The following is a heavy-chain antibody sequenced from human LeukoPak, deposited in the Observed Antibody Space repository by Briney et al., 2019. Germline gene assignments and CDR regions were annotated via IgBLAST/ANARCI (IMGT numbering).Heavy chain of an antibody. D-gene: IGHD1-7*01. CDR3: ARFRGELMDGFDF. V-gene: IGHV5-51*01. J-gene: IGHJ4*02. CDR2: IYAGDADT. CDR1: GHTFSTDW. Sequence: GDSLKISCKGSGHTFSTDWIAWVRQMPGKGLEWMGVIYAGDADTRYSPSFQGQVTISADKSLHTAYLQWTNLKASDTAMYYCARFRGELMDGFDFCGQGTLVTVSS.